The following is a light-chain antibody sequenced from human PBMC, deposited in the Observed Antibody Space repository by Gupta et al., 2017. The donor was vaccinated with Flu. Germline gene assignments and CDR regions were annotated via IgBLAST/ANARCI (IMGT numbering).Light chain of an antibody. CDR3: QQSYSTPYT. J-gene: IGKJ2*01. CDR2: AAS. V-gene: IGKV1-39*01. CDR1: QGSGTY. Sequence: DLRMDQSPSSLSASVGDRVNITCRASQGSGTYLKWYQQKPGKAPNLLIYAASSLQSGVPSRFSGSGSQTDFTLTISSLQTEDVATYYCQQSYSTPYTFGQGTKLEIK.